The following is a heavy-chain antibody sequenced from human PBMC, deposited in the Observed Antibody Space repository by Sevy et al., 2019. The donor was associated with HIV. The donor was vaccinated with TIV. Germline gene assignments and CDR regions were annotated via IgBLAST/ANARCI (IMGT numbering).Heavy chain of an antibody. CDR3: TPWKGDQSIFDY. J-gene: IGHJ4*02. D-gene: IGHD1-1*01. CDR1: GFTFGDYA. CDR2: LKSKASGGTL. V-gene: IGHV3-49*04. Sequence: GGSLRLSCAASGFTFGDYAMNWVRQAPGKGLEWVAFLKSKASGGTLHHAASVQGRFTILRDDSKNIAYLQMNDLKTEDTAVYYCTPWKGDQSIFDYWGQGALVTVSS.